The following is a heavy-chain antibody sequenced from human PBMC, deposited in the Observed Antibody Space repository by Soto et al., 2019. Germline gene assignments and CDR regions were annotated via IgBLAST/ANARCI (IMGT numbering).Heavy chain of an antibody. CDR1: GGSVSGYY. Sequence: QVQLQQWGAGLLKPSETLSLTCAVSGGSVSGYYWNWIRQPPGKGLEWIGEINHSGSTNYNPSLNSRVTISVDTSKNQFSLKLSSVTAADTAVYYCARGWGRIFDYWGQGTLVTVSS. V-gene: IGHV4-34*01. J-gene: IGHJ4*02. D-gene: IGHD7-27*01. CDR3: ARGWGRIFDY. CDR2: INHSGST.